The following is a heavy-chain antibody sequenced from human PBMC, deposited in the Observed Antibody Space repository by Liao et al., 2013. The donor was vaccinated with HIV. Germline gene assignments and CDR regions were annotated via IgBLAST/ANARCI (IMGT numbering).Heavy chain of an antibody. CDR1: GGSITSSSYY. CDR2: IYYSGST. V-gene: IGHV4-39*07. CDR3: ARDSDNYGGG. Sequence: QVQLQESGPGLVKPSETLSLTCTVSGGSITSSSYYWGWIRQSPGKGWSGIGSIYYSGSTYYNPSLKGRVTISVDTSKNQFSLKLSSLTAADTAVYYCARDSDNYGGGWGQRDNGHRRLQ. D-gene: IGHD4/OR15-4a*01. J-gene: IGHJ3*01.